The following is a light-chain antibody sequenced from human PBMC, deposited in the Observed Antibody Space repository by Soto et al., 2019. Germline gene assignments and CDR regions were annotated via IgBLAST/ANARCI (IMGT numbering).Light chain of an antibody. Sequence: DIQVTQSPSSLSASLGDRVSITCRASHDIRDFLAWYQQRPGHVPKLLIYAASTLQSGVPSRFRGSGFGTEFTLTISGLQPEDVATYYCQKYYSAPLTFGGGTKVELK. CDR2: AAS. CDR1: HDIRDF. CDR3: QKYYSAPLT. J-gene: IGKJ4*01. V-gene: IGKV1-27*01.